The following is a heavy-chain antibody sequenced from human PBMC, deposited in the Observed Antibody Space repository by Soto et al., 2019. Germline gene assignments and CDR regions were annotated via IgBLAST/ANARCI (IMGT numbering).Heavy chain of an antibody. CDR3: ANRNPVRGDFDY. CDR2: ISGSGGST. D-gene: IGHD3-10*01. V-gene: IGHV3-23*01. Sequence: EVQLLESGGGLVQPGGSLRLSCAASGFTFSSYAMSWVRQAPGKGLEWVSAISGSGGSTYYADSVKGRFTISRDNSKNTLYLPMNSLRAEDTAVYYCANRNPVRGDFDYWGPGTLVTVSS. CDR1: GFTFSSYA. J-gene: IGHJ4*02.